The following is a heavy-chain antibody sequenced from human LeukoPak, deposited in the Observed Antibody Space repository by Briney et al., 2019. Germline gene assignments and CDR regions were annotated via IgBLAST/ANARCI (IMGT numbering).Heavy chain of an antibody. CDR3: ASLDSDFWSGYSVDY. CDR1: GGSISGYY. CDR2: IYYSGST. Sequence: SETLSLTCTVSGGSISGYYWSWIRQPPGKGLEWIGYIYYSGSTYYNPSLNSRVTMSVDTSKSQFSLNLSSVTAADTAVYYCASLDSDFWSGYSVDYWGQGTLVTVSS. D-gene: IGHD3-3*01. J-gene: IGHJ4*02. V-gene: IGHV4-59*04.